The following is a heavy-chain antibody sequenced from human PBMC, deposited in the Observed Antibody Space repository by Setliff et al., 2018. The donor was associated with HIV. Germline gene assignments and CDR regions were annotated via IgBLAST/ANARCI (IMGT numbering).Heavy chain of an antibody. Sequence: PSETLSLTCAVYGASFSGYYWSWIRQPPGKGLEWIGEINLSRSTDYNPSLKSRVTISVDTSKNQFSLRLSSVTAGDTAVYYCVFGLRFSPFDNWGQGTLVTVSS. V-gene: IGHV4-34*01. J-gene: IGHJ4*02. CDR1: GASFSGYY. CDR2: INLSRST. D-gene: IGHD5-12*01. CDR3: VFGLRFSPFDN.